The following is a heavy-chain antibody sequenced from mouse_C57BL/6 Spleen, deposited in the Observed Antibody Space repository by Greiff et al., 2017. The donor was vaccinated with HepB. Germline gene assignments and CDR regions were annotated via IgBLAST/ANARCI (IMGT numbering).Heavy chain of an antibody. CDR3: ARDGYYVYYFDY. Sequence: EVQLQESGPELVKPGASVKMSCKASGYTFTDYNMHWVKQSHGKSLEWIGYINPNNGGTSYNQKFKGKATLTVNKSSSTAYMELRSLTSEDSAVYYCARDGYYVYYFDYWGQGTTLTVSS. D-gene: IGHD2-3*01. CDR1: GYTFTDYN. CDR2: INPNNGGT. J-gene: IGHJ2*01. V-gene: IGHV1-22*01.